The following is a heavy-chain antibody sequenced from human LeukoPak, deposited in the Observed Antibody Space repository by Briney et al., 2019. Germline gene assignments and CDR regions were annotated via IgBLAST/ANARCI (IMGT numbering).Heavy chain of an antibody. Sequence: SVKVSCKASGGTFTSYAISWVRQAPGQGLEWMGGIIPIFGTANYAQKFQGRVTTTTDETTSTAYMELSSLRSEDTAVYYCARDRTGTRLGYWGQGTVDSVS. CDR2: IIPIFGTA. CDR3: ARDRTGTRLGY. D-gene: IGHD1-1*01. CDR1: GGTFTSYA. J-gene: IGHJ4*02. V-gene: IGHV1-69*05.